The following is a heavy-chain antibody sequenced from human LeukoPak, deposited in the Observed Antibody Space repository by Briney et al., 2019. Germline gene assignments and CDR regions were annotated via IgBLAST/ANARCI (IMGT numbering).Heavy chain of an antibody. D-gene: IGHD2-2*01. CDR2: ISSSGSTI. CDR3: ASGPKNRHCSSTSCYKEEVYYYYGMDV. V-gene: IGHV3-11*01. J-gene: IGHJ6*02. Sequence: GGSLRLSCAASGFTFSDYYMSWIRQAPGKGLEWVSYISSSGSTIYYADSVKGRFTISRDNAKNSLYLQMNSLRAEDTAVYYCASGPKNRHCSSTSCYKEEVYYYYGMDVWGQGTTVTVSS. CDR1: GFTFSDYY.